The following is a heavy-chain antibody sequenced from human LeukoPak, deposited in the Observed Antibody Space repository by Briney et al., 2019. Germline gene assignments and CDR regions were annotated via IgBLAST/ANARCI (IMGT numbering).Heavy chain of an antibody. J-gene: IGHJ6*02. CDR1: GFTFSSYS. D-gene: IGHD5-18*01. CDR2: ISSSSSYI. Sequence: GGSLRLSCAASGFTFSSYSMNWVRQAPGKGLEWVSSISSSSSYIYYADSVKGRFTISRDNSKNTLYLQMNSLRAEDTAVYYCARAQQAAMAPSGMDVWGQGTTVTVSS. CDR3: ARAQQAAMAPSGMDV. V-gene: IGHV3-21*01.